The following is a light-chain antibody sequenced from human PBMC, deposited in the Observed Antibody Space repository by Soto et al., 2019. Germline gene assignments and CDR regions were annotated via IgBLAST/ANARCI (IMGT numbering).Light chain of an antibody. CDR1: QTVYSY. V-gene: IGKV3-11*01. J-gene: IGKJ4*01. Sequence: EVVLTQSPATLSLSPGESATLSCRASQTVYSYLAWYQQKPGQAPRLLIYDTSNRATGIPARFSGSGSGTDFTLTISSLEPEDFAVYYCQQRYSWPPLTFGGGTKVEMK. CDR3: QQRYSWPPLT. CDR2: DTS.